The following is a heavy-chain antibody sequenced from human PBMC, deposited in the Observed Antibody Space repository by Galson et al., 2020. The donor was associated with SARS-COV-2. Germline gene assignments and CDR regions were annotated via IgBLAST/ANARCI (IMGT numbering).Heavy chain of an antibody. V-gene: IGHV3-7*01. CDR1: GFTFSTYW. CDR3: ARESELEILPYYYFYLDV. J-gene: IGHJ6*03. CDR2: INQDGSEK. Sequence: GGSLRLSCAASGFTFSTYWMSWVRQAPGKGLEWVANINQDGSEKYYVDSVKGQFTISRDNAKNSLFLQMNSLRAEDTAVYFCARESELEILPYYYFYLDVWGKGTTVTISS. D-gene: IGHD1-7*01.